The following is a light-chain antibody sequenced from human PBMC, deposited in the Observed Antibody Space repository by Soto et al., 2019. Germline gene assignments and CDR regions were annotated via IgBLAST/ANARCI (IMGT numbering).Light chain of an antibody. Sequence: IEMTQSPATLSVSPGDRVTISCRASQGISSNLAWYQHKPGQAPRLLIYGASTGASGIEGRFSGRGSGSGFGITVSRLQSEELAVDYCQQYDNWQLTFGGGTKVDI. J-gene: IGKJ4*01. CDR2: GAS. CDR3: QQYDNWQLT. V-gene: IGKV3-15*01. CDR1: QGISSN.